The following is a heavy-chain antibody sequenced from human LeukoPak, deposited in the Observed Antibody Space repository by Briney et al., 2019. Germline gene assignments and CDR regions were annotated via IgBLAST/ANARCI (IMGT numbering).Heavy chain of an antibody. CDR1: GYTFTSYG. Sequence: ASVKVSCKASGYTFTSYGISWVRQAPGQGLEWMGWISAYNGNTNYAQKPQGRVTMTTDTSTSTAYMELRSLRSDDTAVYYCARGYSSSWYGGDFDYWGQGTLVTVSS. CDR3: ARGYSSSWYGGDFDY. CDR2: ISAYNGNT. J-gene: IGHJ4*02. V-gene: IGHV1-18*04. D-gene: IGHD6-13*01.